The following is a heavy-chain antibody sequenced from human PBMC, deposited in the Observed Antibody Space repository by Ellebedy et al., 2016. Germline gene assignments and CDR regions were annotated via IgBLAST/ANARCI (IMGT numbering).Heavy chain of an antibody. CDR3: ARDPQPGYSYDHY. J-gene: IGHJ4*02. CDR1: GFTFSDYY. Sequence: GGSLRLXXAASGFTFSDYYMSWIRQAPGKGLEWVSSISSSSSYIYYADSVKGRFTISRDNAKNSLYLQMNSLRAEDTAVYYCARDPQPGYSYDHYWGQGTLVTVSS. D-gene: IGHD5-18*01. V-gene: IGHV3-11*06. CDR2: ISSSSSYI.